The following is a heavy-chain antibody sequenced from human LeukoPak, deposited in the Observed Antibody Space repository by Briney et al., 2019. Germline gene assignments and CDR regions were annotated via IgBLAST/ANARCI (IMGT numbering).Heavy chain of an antibody. CDR3: AKGRFVVAPAARGDYFDY. Sequence: GGSLRLSCAASGFTFSSYGMHWVRQAPGKGLEWVAFIRYDGSNKYYADSVKGRFTISRDNSKNTLYLQMNSLRAEDTAVYYCAKGRFVVAPAARGDYFDYWGQGTLVTVSS. V-gene: IGHV3-30*02. CDR2: IRYDGSNK. CDR1: GFTFSSYG. D-gene: IGHD2-2*01. J-gene: IGHJ4*02.